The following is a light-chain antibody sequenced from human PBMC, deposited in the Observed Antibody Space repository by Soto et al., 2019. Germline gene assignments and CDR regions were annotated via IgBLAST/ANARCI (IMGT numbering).Light chain of an antibody. CDR2: LNSDGSH. CDR3: QTWGTGILV. V-gene: IGLV4-69*01. J-gene: IGLJ2*01. Sequence: QLVLTQSPSASASLGASVKLTCTLSSGHSSYAIAWHQQQPEKGPRFLMKLNSDGSHNKGDGNPDRFSGSSSGAERHLTISSLQSEDEADYYCQTWGTGILVFGGGTKLTVL. CDR1: SGHSSYA.